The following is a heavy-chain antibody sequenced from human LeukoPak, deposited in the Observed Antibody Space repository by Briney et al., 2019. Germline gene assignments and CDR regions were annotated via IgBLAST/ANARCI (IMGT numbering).Heavy chain of an antibody. D-gene: IGHD4-17*01. CDR3: ARSAYGDYEGIYYFDY. Sequence: GGSLRLSCAASGFTVSSSYMSWVRQAPGKGLEWVSVIYSGGSTYYADSVKGRFTISRHNSKNTLYLQMNSLRAEDTAVYYCARSAYGDYEGIYYFDYWGQGTLVTVSS. CDR1: GFTVSSSY. J-gene: IGHJ4*02. CDR2: IYSGGST. V-gene: IGHV3-53*04.